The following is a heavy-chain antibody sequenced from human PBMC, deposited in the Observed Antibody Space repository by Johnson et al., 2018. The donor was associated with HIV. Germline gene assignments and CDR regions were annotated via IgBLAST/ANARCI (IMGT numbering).Heavy chain of an antibody. J-gene: IGHJ3*02. CDR2: IKSKTHGETT. Sequence: VQLVESGGGLVKPGGSLRLSCAASGFTFRSYAMSWVRQAPGKGLEWVGRIKSKTHGETTDYAAPVKGRFSISRDDSKNTLYLQMNSLKSEDTAVYYCTTDQVDSGSYQIWGQGTMVTVSS. CDR3: TTDQVDSGSYQI. V-gene: IGHV3-15*01. CDR1: GFTFRSYA. D-gene: IGHD1-26*01.